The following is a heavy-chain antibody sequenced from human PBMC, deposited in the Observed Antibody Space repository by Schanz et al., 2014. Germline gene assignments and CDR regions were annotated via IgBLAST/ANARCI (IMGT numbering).Heavy chain of an antibody. D-gene: IGHD3-3*01. J-gene: IGHJ4*02. CDR3: VRDSFFAFDY. CDR1: GFTFSDYY. Sequence: VQLVESGGGLVQPGGSLRLSCAVSGFTFSDYYMSWIRQAPGKGLEWVSYVSRSTPDIYYADSVKGRFTMSRDNAKNSVFLQMNSLRAEDTAVYYCVRDSFFAFDYWGQGTLVTVSS. CDR2: VSRSTPDI. V-gene: IGHV3-11*06.